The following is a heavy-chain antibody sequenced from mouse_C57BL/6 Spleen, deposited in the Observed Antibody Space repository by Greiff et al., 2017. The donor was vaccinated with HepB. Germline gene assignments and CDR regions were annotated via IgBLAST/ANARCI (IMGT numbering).Heavy chain of an antibody. CDR3: ARGDDYEGRAMDY. D-gene: IGHD2-4*01. Sequence: QVQLQQSGAELVKPGASVKISCKASGYAFSSYWMNWVKQRPGKGLEWIGQIYPGDGDTNYNGKFKGKATLTADKSSSTAYMQLSSLTSEDSAVYICARGDDYEGRAMDYWGQGTSVTVSS. V-gene: IGHV1-80*01. CDR2: IYPGDGDT. J-gene: IGHJ4*01. CDR1: GYAFSSYW.